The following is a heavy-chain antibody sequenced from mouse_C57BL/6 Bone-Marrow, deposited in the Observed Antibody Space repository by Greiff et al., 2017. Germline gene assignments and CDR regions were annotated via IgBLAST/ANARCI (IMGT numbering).Heavy chain of an antibody. Sequence: QVQLQQSGAELVRPGTSVKVSCKASGYAFTNYLIEWVKQRPGQGLEWIGVINPGSGGTNYNEKFKGKATLTADKSSSTAYMQLSSLTSEDSAVYVCARWKYYGRAPGFAYWGQGTLVTVSA. CDR1: GYAFTNYL. V-gene: IGHV1-54*01. CDR3: ARWKYYGRAPGFAY. D-gene: IGHD1-1*01. CDR2: INPGSGGT. J-gene: IGHJ3*01.